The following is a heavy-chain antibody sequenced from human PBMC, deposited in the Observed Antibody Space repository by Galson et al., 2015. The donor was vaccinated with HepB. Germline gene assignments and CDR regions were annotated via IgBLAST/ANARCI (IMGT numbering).Heavy chain of an antibody. J-gene: IGHJ6*02. D-gene: IGHD6-6*01. Sequence: QSGAEVKKPGESLRISCKGSGYSFTSYWISWVRQMPGKGLEWMGRIDPSDSYTNYSPSFQGHVTISADKSISTAYLQWSSLKASDTAMYYCARRWSSSSDTQGGYYYYGMDVWGQGTTVTVSS. V-gene: IGHV5-10-1*01. CDR1: GYSFTSYW. CDR2: IDPSDSYT. CDR3: ARRWSSSSDTQGGYYYYGMDV.